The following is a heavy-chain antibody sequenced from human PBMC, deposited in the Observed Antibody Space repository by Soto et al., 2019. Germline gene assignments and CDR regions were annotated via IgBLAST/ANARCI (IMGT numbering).Heavy chain of an antibody. CDR1: EFSFSVYW. Sequence: EVQLVESGGGLVQPGGSLRLSCAASEFSFSVYWMHWVRQAPGKGLMWVSRVNPDGSTTTYADSVKGRFTISRDNAKNTVFLQMNSLRADDTAVYYCAKVASGSYDWFDPWGQGTLVTVSS. CDR3: AKVASGSYDWFDP. J-gene: IGHJ5*02. CDR2: VNPDGSTT. V-gene: IGHV3-74*01. D-gene: IGHD1-26*01.